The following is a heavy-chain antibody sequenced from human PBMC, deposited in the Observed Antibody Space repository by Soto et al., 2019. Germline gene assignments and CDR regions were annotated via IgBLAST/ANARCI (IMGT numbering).Heavy chain of an antibody. CDR1: GFTFSSYE. CDR3: ARSGYNWNDGARGYFDY. D-gene: IGHD1-20*01. V-gene: IGHV3-48*03. Sequence: EVQLVESGGGLVQPGGSLRLSCAASGFTFSSYEMNWVRQAAGKGLEWVSYISSSGRTIYYADSVKGRFTISRDNAKNPLYLQMNSLRAEDTAVYYCARSGYNWNDGARGYFDYWGQGTLVTVSS. CDR2: ISSSGRTI. J-gene: IGHJ4*02.